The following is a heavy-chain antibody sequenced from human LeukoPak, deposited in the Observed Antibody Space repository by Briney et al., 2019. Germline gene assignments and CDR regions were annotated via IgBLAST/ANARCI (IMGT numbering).Heavy chain of an antibody. V-gene: IGHV6-1*01. Sequence: SQTLSLTCAISGDSVSRDTAAWNWIRQSPSRGLEWLGRTYYRSKFYNDYAVSLRSRITIGPDTSKNQVSLQLNSVTPDDTAVYYCARGQWLVRRTDYCAMDVWGQGTTVTVSS. J-gene: IGHJ6*02. CDR3: ARGQWLVRRTDYCAMDV. CDR2: TYYRSKFYN. CDR1: GDSVSRDTAA. D-gene: IGHD6-19*01.